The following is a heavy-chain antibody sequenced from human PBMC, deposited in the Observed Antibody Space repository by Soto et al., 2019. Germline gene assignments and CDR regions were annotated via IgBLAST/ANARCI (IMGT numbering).Heavy chain of an antibody. J-gene: IGHJ6*02. D-gene: IGHD1-26*01. CDR1: EGTFRSYA. CDR3: ARDSGSLNPNYYYYGMDV. CDR2: IIPIFGTA. V-gene: IGHV1-69*01. Sequence: QVQLVQSGAEVKKPGSSVKVSSKAPEGTFRSYAIGWVRQAPGQGLDWRGGIIPIFGTANYAQKFQGRVTITADESTSTAYMELSSLRSEDTAVYYCARDSGSLNPNYYYYGMDVWGQGTTVTVSS.